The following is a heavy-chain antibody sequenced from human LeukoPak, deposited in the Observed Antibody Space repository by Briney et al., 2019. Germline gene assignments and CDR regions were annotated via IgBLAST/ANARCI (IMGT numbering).Heavy chain of an antibody. CDR3: ARTVAARISYYYYGMDV. CDR1: GFTFSIYS. CDR2: ISTSSNYI. V-gene: IGHV3-21*01. Sequence: PGGSLRLSCAASGFTFSIYSMTWVRQAPGKGLEWVSSISTSSNYIYYADSVKGRFTISRDNAKNSLYLQMNSLRAEDTAVYYCARTVAARISYYYYGMDVWGQGTTVTVSS. D-gene: IGHD6-6*01. J-gene: IGHJ6*02.